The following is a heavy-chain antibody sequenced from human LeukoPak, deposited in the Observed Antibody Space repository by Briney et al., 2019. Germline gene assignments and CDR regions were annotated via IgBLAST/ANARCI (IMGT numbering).Heavy chain of an antibody. D-gene: IGHD5-18*01. CDR3: ARASPYSYGSMDV. Sequence: PGGSLRLSCAASGFTFSSYSMNWVRQAPGKGLEWVSYISSSSSTIYYADSVKGRFTISRDNAKNSLYLQMNSLRDTAVYYCARASPYSYGSMDVWGKGTTVTVSS. V-gene: IGHV3-48*01. CDR1: GFTFSSYS. CDR2: ISSSSSTI. J-gene: IGHJ6*03.